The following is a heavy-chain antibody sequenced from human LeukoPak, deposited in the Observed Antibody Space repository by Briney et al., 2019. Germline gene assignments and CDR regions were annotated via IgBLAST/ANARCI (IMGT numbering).Heavy chain of an antibody. V-gene: IGHV3-15*01. D-gene: IGHD3-3*01. Sequence: GGSLRLSCGASGFIFRNAWMTWVRQAPGRGPEWVGRIKSNPDGGTADYGAAVKGRFTISRGDSRNMLYLQLTNLRAEDTAVYYCTTLSYDVHYWGRGTLVTVSS. CDR1: GFIFRNAW. CDR3: TTLSYDVHY. J-gene: IGHJ4*02. CDR2: IKSNPDGGTA.